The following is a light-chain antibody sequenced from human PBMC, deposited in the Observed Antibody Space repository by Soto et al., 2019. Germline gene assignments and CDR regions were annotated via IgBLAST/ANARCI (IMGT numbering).Light chain of an antibody. CDR1: QSISTY. J-gene: IGKJ4*01. CDR3: QQSYSSLT. Sequence: DIQMTQSPSSLSASVGDRVTITCRASQSISTYLNWYQQKPGKAPKLLIYAASSLQSGVPSRFSGSGSGTDFTLTISSLQPEDFAIYYCQQSYSSLTFGGGTKVDSK. V-gene: IGKV1-39*01. CDR2: AAS.